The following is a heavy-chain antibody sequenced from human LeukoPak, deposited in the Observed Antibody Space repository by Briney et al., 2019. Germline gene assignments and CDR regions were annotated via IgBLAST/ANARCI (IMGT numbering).Heavy chain of an antibody. J-gene: IGHJ4*02. CDR2: ISYDGSNK. CDR3: AKGLYGDYADDY. Sequence: GGSLRLSCAASGFTFSTYAMHWVRQAPGKGLEWVAFISYDGSNKYYADSVKGRFTISRDNSKNTLYLQMNSLRAEDTAVYYCAKGLYGDYADDYWGQGTLVTVSS. D-gene: IGHD4-17*01. CDR1: GFTFSTYA. V-gene: IGHV3-30-3*01.